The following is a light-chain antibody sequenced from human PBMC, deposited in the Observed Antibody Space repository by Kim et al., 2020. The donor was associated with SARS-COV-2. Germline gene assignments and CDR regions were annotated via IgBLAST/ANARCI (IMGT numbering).Light chain of an antibody. Sequence: SYELTQPPSVSVFPGQTVTLTCSGDKLGEKYSCWYQQRSGQSPILLIYQDFKRPSGIPERFSGSNFGNTATLTISGTQTVDEADYYCQAWDSGTVVFGGGTQLTVL. CDR2: QDF. CDR1: KLGEKY. J-gene: IGLJ2*01. V-gene: IGLV3-1*01. CDR3: QAWDSGTVV.